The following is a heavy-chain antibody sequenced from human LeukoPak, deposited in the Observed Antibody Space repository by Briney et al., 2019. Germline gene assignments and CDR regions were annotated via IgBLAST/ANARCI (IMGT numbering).Heavy chain of an antibody. Sequence: GESLKISCKGSGYSFTSYWIGLVRQMPGKGLEWMGIIYPGDSDTRYSPSFQGQVTISADKSISTAYLQWSSLKASDTAMYYCARRYYYDSSGSSVLDYWGQGTLVTVSS. J-gene: IGHJ4*02. CDR3: ARRYYYDSSGSSVLDY. D-gene: IGHD3-22*01. CDR2: IYPGDSDT. V-gene: IGHV5-51*01. CDR1: GYSFTSYW.